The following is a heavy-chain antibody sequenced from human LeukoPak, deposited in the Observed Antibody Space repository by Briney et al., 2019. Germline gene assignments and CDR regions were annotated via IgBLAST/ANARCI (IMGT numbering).Heavy chain of an antibody. CDR2: ISGSGGST. Sequence: PGGSLRLSCAASGFTFSSYAMSWVRQAPGKGLEWVSAISGSGGSTYYADSVKGRFTISRDNSKNTLYLQMNSLRAEDTAVYYCAKTRNPGSYYGKLDYWGQGTLVTVSS. CDR1: GFTFSSYA. CDR3: AKTRNPGSYYGKLDY. V-gene: IGHV3-23*01. J-gene: IGHJ4*02. D-gene: IGHD1-26*01.